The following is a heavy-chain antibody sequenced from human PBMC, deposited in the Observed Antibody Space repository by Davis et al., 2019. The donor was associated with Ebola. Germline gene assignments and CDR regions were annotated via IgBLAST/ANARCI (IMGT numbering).Heavy chain of an antibody. CDR2: IDHSGST. Sequence: SETLSLTCAVSGGSFSAYYWSWIRQAPGKGLEWIGEIDHSGSTNYNPSLKSRLTISVDTSKNQFSLKVSSVTAADTAVYYCARGALIAAAGTGKDFDYWGQGTLVTVSS. CDR1: GGSFSAYY. D-gene: IGHD6-13*01. CDR3: ARGALIAAAGTGKDFDY. J-gene: IGHJ4*02. V-gene: IGHV4-34*01.